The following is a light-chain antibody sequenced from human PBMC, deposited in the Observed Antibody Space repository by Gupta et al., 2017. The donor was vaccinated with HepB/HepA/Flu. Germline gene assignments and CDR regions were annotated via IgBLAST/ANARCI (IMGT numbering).Light chain of an antibody. V-gene: IGLV2-8*01. CDR3: SSYAGTYSLV. J-gene: IGLJ2*01. CDR1: SSDVGGYKY. Sequence: QSALTQPPSASGSPGQSVTISCTGSSSDVGGYKYVAWYQRHPGKAPKLIIYEVNKRPSGVPDRFSGSKSGNTASLTVSGLQAEDEADYYCSSYAGTYSLVFGGGTKLTVL. CDR2: EVN.